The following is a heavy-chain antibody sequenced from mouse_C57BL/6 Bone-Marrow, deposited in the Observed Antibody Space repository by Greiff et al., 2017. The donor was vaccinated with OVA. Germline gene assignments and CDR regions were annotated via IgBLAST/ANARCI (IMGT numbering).Heavy chain of an antibody. CDR2: IYPGSGST. J-gene: IGHJ1*03. CDR3: ARSFLWYFDV. CDR1: GYTFTSYW. D-gene: IGHD1-2*01. Sequence: QVHVKQPGAELVKPGASVKMSCKASGYTFTSYWITWVKQRPGQGLEWIGDIYPGSGSTNYNEKFKSKATLTVDTSSSTAYMQLSSLTSEDSAVYYCARSFLWYFDVWGTGTTVTVSS. V-gene: IGHV1-55*01.